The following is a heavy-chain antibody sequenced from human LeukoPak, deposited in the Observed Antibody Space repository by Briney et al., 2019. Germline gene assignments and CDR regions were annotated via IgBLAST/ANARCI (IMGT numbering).Heavy chain of an antibody. CDR3: ARGMRAHSNFPYFDY. Sequence: SQTLSLTCVISGDSVSINSASWNWISQSPSRGLEWLGRTYYKSKWYNDYAVSVKSRITITPDTSKKQFSLQLNSVTPEDTAVYYCARGMRAHSNFPYFDYWGQGSRVTVSS. V-gene: IGHV6-1*01. CDR2: TYYKSKWYN. CDR1: GDSVSINSAS. D-gene: IGHD4-11*01. J-gene: IGHJ4*02.